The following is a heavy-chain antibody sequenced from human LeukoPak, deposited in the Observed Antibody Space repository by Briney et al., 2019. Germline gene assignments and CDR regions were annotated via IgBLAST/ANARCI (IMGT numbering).Heavy chain of an antibody. CDR3: ASSAAIRVISLDY. J-gene: IGHJ4*02. CDR1: GFYFNIYS. Sequence: GGSLRLSCAASGFYFNIYSMHWVRQAPGKGLEWVSYISSTSRTIYYADSVKGRFTVSRDNDKNSLYLQMSSLRAEDTAVYYCASSAAIRVISLDYWGQGTLVTVSS. CDR2: ISSTSRTI. V-gene: IGHV3-48*04. D-gene: IGHD2-2*02.